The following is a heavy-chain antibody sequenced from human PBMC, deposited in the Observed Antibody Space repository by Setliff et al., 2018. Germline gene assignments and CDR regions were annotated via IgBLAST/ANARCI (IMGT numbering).Heavy chain of an antibody. CDR2: IFHTGAA. CDR3: ARQIDYGDFQYFDY. CDR1: GYSISSGHY. V-gene: IGHV4-38-2*02. D-gene: IGHD4-17*01. Sequence: SETLSLTCTVSGYSISSGHYWGWIRQSPGKGLDWIGSIFHTGAAYYNPSLESRFTISVDTSKNQLSLKLNSVTAADTAVYYCARQIDYGDFQYFDYWGQGTLVTVSS. J-gene: IGHJ4*02.